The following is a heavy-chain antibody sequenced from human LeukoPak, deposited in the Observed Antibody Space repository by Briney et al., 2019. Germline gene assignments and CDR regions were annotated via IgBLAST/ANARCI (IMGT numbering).Heavy chain of an antibody. Sequence: HPGGSLRLSCAASGFTFGSYWMSWVRQAPGKGLEWVANIKQDGSEKYYVDSVKGRFTLSSDNAKNPLYLQMNSLRAEDTAVYYCARGGWFGELLPTTFDYWGQGTLVTVSS. CDR1: GFTFGSYW. CDR3: ARGGWFGELLPTTFDY. V-gene: IGHV3-7*01. CDR2: IKQDGSEK. D-gene: IGHD3-10*01. J-gene: IGHJ4*02.